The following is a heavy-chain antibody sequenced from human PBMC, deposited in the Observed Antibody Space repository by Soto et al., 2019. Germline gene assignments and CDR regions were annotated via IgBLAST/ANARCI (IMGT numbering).Heavy chain of an antibody. CDR2: IVPMLGTP. Sequence: GDSVKEYLKASGGDFGNFIMNLVRQTPGQGLEWMGGIVPMLGTPTYAEKFKGRVRISATGSSSTTYMDLTSLRSEGTAIYYCARNGTYSSSLRHYSGMDVWGQGTTVTAP. D-gene: IGHD1-26*01. CDR1: GGDFGNFI. CDR3: ARNGTYSSSLRHYSGMDV. J-gene: IGHJ6*02. V-gene: IGHV1-69*13.